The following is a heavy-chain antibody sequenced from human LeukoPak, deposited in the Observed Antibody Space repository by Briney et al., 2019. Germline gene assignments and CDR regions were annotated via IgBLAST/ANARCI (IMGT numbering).Heavy chain of an antibody. V-gene: IGHV4-39*07. CDR2: VDYSGST. J-gene: IGHJ5*02. CDR3: AREGSRFLLYNWFDP. D-gene: IGHD3-16*01. Sequence: PSETLSLTCTVSGGSISSSGYCWGWLRQPPGKGLEWIGSVDYSGSTNYNPSLKSRGTISVDTSKNQFSLKLSSVTAADTAVYYCAREGSRFLLYNWFDPWGQGTLVTVSS. CDR1: GGSISSSGYC.